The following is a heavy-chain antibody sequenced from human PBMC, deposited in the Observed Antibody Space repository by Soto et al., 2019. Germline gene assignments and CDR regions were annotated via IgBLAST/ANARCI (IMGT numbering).Heavy chain of an antibody. J-gene: IGHJ5*02. Sequence: ASVKVSCKASGYTFTIYDINWVRQATGQGLEWMGWMNPNSGNTGYAQKFQGRVTMTRNTSISTAYMELSSLRSEDTAVYYCARGRYYDFWSGYYTYNWFDPWGQGTLVTVSS. CDR1: GYTFTIYD. CDR2: MNPNSGNT. D-gene: IGHD3-3*01. V-gene: IGHV1-8*01. CDR3: ARGRYYDFWSGYYTYNWFDP.